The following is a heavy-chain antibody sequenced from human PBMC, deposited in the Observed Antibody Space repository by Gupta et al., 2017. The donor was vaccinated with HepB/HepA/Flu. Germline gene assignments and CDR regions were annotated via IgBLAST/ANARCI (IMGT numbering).Heavy chain of an antibody. V-gene: IGHV3-9*01. CDR2: ISWNSATI. CDR1: GFTFDNYA. D-gene: IGHD3-22*01. CDR3: AKDTRVDRDSSGYHDY. J-gene: IGHJ4*02. Sequence: EVQLVESGGGLVQPGRSLRLSCAAAGFTFDNYAIHWVRPAPGKGREWVSGISWNSATIGYADSVKGRFTISRDNAKNSLYLQMNSLRAEDTALYYCAKDTRVDRDSSGYHDYWGRGTLVTVSP.